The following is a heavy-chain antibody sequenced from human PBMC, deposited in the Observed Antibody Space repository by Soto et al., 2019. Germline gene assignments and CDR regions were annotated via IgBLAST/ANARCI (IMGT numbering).Heavy chain of an antibody. D-gene: IGHD3-3*01. Sequence: QVHLVQSGTEVKKPGSSVKVSCKASGDTFNNYAISWVRQAPGQGLQWMGGIIPIYDSPSYAQGSHNRVTIPADRSTSTAHWELNGLTSKDTAFYYCGPSPFLSGVSGYSPLVFGGREPLVPVS. CDR1: GDTFNNYA. CDR3: GPSPFLSGVSGYSPLVF. CDR2: IIPIYDSP. V-gene: IGHV1-69*06. J-gene: IGHJ4*02.